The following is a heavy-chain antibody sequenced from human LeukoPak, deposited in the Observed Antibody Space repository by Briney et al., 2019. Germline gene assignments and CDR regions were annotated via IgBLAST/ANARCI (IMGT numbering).Heavy chain of an antibody. J-gene: IGHJ4*02. CDR3: AQDLAWGAFDH. V-gene: IGHV3-23*01. CDR1: GFTFRNYG. Sequence: HTGGSLRLSCAASGFTFRNYGMNWVRQAPGKGLEWVSGISPSGGGTYYADSVKGRFTISRDDSKNTLSLQMNSLRVEDTAVYYCAQDLAWGAFDHWGQGTLVTVSS. CDR2: ISPSGGGT. D-gene: IGHD7-27*01.